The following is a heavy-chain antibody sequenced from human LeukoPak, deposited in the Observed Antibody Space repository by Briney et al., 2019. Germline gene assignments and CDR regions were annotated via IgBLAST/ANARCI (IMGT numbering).Heavy chain of an antibody. Sequence: GGSLRLSCATSGFTFNSYAMTWVRQAPGKGLEWVSGISGSGGSTYYADSVKGRFTISRDNSKNTLHLQMNNLRAEDTAVYYCVKGYSGYPDAFDIWGQGTMVIVSS. D-gene: IGHD5-12*01. CDR3: VKGYSGYPDAFDI. J-gene: IGHJ3*02. CDR1: GFTFNSYA. V-gene: IGHV3-23*01. CDR2: ISGSGGST.